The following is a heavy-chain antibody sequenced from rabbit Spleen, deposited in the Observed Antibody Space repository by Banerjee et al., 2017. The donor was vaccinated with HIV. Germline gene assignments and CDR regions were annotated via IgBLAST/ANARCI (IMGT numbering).Heavy chain of an antibody. CDR2: IYGGGSATT. CDR1: GFSFSRNYY. CDR3: ARLYSGNGVHFDL. D-gene: IGHD1-1*01. Sequence: QEQLVESGGDLVKPGASLTLTCTASGFSFSRNYYMCWVRQAPGKGLEWIACIYGGGSATTYATWAKGRFTISKTSSTVDLRMTSLTAADTATYFCARLYSGNGVHFDLWGQGTLVTVS. V-gene: IGHV1S45*01. J-gene: IGHJ4*01.